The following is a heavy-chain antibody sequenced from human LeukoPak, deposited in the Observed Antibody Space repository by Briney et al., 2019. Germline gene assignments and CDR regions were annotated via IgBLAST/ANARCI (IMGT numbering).Heavy chain of an antibody. D-gene: IGHD1-26*01. V-gene: IGHV3-7*03. CDR2: IKQDGSEI. CDR3: ARDNSVGDNAWWFDP. CDR1: GFNMSDYW. Sequence: GGSLRLSCTASGFNMSDYWMTWVRQAPGKGLEWVANIKQDGSEIYSGDSLKGRFTISRDNAKNSLYLQVSSLRGEDTAIYYCARDNSVGDNAWWFDPWGQGTLVTVSS. J-gene: IGHJ5*02.